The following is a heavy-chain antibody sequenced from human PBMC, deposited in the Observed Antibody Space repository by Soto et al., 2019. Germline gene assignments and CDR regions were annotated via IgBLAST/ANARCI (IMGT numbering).Heavy chain of an antibody. CDR1: GGSFSGYY. V-gene: IGHV4-34*01. CDR3: ARGMSGSGTFTAVFDY. Sequence: TSETLSLTCAVYGGSFSGYYWSWIRQPPGKGLEWIGEINHSGSTNYNQSLKSRVTISVDTSKNQFSLKLSSVTAADTAVYYCARGMSGSGTFTAVFDYWGQGTLVTVSS. CDR2: INHSGST. J-gene: IGHJ4*02. D-gene: IGHD3-10*01.